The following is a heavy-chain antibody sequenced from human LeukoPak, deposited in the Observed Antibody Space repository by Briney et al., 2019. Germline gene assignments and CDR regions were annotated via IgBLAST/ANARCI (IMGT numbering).Heavy chain of an antibody. CDR2: INPNSGNT. J-gene: IGHJ3*02. D-gene: IGHD6-13*01. CDR1: GYTFTGYY. V-gene: IGHV1-8*02. CDR3: ARYDSSWNAFDI. Sequence: ASVKVSCKASGYTFTGYYMHWVRQAPGQGLEWMGWINPNSGNTGYAQKFQGRVTMTRSTSISTAYMELSSLRSEDTAVYYCARYDSSWNAFDIWGQGTMVTVSS.